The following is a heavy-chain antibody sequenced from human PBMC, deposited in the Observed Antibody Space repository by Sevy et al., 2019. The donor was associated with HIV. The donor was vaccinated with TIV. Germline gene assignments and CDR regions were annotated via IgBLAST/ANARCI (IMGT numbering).Heavy chain of an antibody. CDR1: EFTFSSYG. CDR2: ISYDGTNK. CDR3: AKSRDYYDSSGVDY. D-gene: IGHD3-22*01. Sequence: GGSLRLSCAASEFTFSSYGMHWVRQAPGKGLEWVAVISYDGTNKYYADSVKGRFTISRDDSKTTLYLQMNNLRAEDTAVYYCAKSRDYYDSSGVDYWGQGTLVTVPS. V-gene: IGHV3-30*18. J-gene: IGHJ4*02.